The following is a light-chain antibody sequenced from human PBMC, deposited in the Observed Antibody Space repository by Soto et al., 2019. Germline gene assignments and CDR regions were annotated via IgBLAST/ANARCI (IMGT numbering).Light chain of an antibody. CDR1: SSDVGSYNL. Sequence: QSVLTQPASVSGSPGQSITISCTGTSSDVGSYNLVSWYQQHPGKAPKLMIYEGSKRPSGVSNRFSGSKSGNTASLTISGLQPEDEADYYCCSYAGSSTLDVVFGGGTKVTVL. CDR3: CSYAGSSTLDVV. CDR2: EGS. V-gene: IGLV2-23*01. J-gene: IGLJ2*01.